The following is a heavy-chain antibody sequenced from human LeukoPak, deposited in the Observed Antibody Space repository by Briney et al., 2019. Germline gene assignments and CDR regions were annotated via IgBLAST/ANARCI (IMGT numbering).Heavy chain of an antibody. Sequence: SETLSLTCAVYGGSFSGYYWSWIRQPPGKGLEWIGEIDHSGSTNYNPSLKSRVTISVDTSKNQFSLKLSSVTAADTAVYFCARYGSGNSPEVLWGRGTLVTVSS. CDR3: ARYGSGNSPEVL. V-gene: IGHV4-34*01. CDR2: IDHSGST. J-gene: IGHJ2*01. D-gene: IGHD3-10*01. CDR1: GGSFSGYY.